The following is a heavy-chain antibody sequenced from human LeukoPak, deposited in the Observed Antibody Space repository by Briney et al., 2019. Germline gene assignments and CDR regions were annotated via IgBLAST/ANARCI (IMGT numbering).Heavy chain of an antibody. V-gene: IGHV4-38-2*02. Sequence: ASETLSLTCTVSGYSISSGYYWGWIRQPPGKGLEWIGSLYHSGSTYYNPSLKSRVTISVDTSKNQFSLKLSSVTAADTAVYYCARGALITMVRGALDYWGQGTLVTVSS. CDR2: LYHSGST. J-gene: IGHJ4*02. D-gene: IGHD3-10*01. CDR3: ARGALITMVRGALDY. CDR1: GYSISSGYY.